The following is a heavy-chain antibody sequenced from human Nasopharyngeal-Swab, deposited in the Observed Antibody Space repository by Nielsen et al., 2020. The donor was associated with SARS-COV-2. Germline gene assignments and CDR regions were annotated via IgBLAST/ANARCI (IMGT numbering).Heavy chain of an antibody. CDR1: GYSFNRND. J-gene: IGHJ5*01. Sequence: ASVKVSCKCSGYSFNRNDINWVRQAPGQGLEWMGWMNPKSGEVGYEQKFQGRVTMTRNTATATAYMELSGLRHEDTAAYYCARGAFGLDHSWFDPWGQGTLVTVSS. V-gene: IGHV1-8*01. CDR2: MNPKSGEV. CDR3: ARGAFGLDHSWFDP. D-gene: IGHD3/OR15-3a*01.